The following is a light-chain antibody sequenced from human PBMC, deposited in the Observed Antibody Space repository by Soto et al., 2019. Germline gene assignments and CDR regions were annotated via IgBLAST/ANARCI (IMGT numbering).Light chain of an antibody. Sequence: DIQMTQSPSSLTASVGGRVTIACRASQSIITYLNWYQQKPGEAPKLLIYAVSILQSGVSSRFSGSGSGTDFTLTISSLQPEDFATYYCQQSYSNPRTFGQGTKVEVK. CDR2: AVS. J-gene: IGKJ1*01. V-gene: IGKV1-39*01. CDR1: QSIITY. CDR3: QQSYSNPRT.